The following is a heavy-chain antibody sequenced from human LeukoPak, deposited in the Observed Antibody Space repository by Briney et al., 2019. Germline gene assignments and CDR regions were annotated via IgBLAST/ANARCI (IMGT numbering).Heavy chain of an antibody. CDR1: GYTFTSYG. Sequence: ASVKVSSKASGYTFTSYGISWVRQAPGQGLEWMGWISAYNGNTNYAQKLQGRVTMTTDTSTSTAYMELRSLRSDDTAVYYCAREGNYDSWSGYYRTPGYFDYWGQGTLVTVSS. J-gene: IGHJ4*02. D-gene: IGHD3-3*01. CDR2: ISAYNGNT. CDR3: AREGNYDSWSGYYRTPGYFDY. V-gene: IGHV1-18*01.